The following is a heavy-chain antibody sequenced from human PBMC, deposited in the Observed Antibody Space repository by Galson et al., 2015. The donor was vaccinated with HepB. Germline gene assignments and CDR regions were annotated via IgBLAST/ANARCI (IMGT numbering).Heavy chain of an antibody. CDR3: ARHGGGIVGSNFDL. V-gene: IGHV5-51*01. CDR1: GRSFSSSW. J-gene: IGHJ4*02. Sequence: QSGAEVKKPGESLKISCQGSGRSFSSSWIGWVRQMPGKGLEWMGLIYPGDSDTNYSPSFQGRVTISADKSVNTAYLQWSSLKASDTAMYYCARHGGGIVGSNFDLGGQGTLVTVSS. CDR2: IYPGDSDT. D-gene: IGHD1-26*01.